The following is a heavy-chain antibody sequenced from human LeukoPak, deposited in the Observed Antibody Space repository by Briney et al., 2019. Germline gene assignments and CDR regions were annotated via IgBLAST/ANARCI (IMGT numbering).Heavy chain of an antibody. J-gene: IGHJ4*02. V-gene: IGHV1-69*01. D-gene: IGHD1-26*01. CDR1: GGTFSSYA. CDR3: VLSGSLNLDY. CDR2: IIPIFGTA. Sequence: GSSVKVSCKASGGTFSSYAISWVRQAPGQGLEWMGGIIPIFGTANYAQKFQGRVTITADESPSTAYVELSSLRSEDTAVYYCVLSGSLNLDYWGQGTLVTVSS.